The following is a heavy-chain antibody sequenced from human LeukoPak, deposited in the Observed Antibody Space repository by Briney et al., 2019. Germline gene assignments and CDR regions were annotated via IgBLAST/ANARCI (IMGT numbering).Heavy chain of an antibody. CDR1: GGTFSSYA. CDR3: ASGAYAISRAFDY. CDR2: IIPIFGTA. D-gene: IGHD2-8*01. V-gene: IGHV1-69*05. J-gene: IGHJ4*02. Sequence: SSVKVSCKASGGTFSSYAISWVRQAPGQGLEWMGGIIPIFGTANYAQKFQGRVTITTDESTSTAYMELSSLRSEDTAVYYCASGAYAISRAFDYWGQGNPGHRLL.